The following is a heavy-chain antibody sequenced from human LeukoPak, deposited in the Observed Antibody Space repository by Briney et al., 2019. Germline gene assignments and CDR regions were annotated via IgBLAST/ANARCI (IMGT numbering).Heavy chain of an antibody. D-gene: IGHD5-18*01. CDR3: ATDTAMVTTGVDY. CDR2: IIPIFGTA. Sequence: EASVKVSCKASGGTFSSYAISWVRQAPGQGLEWMGGIIPIFGTANYAQKFQGRVTITADESTSTAYMELSSLRSEDTAVYYCATDTAMVTTGVDYWGQGTLVTVSS. CDR1: GGTFSSYA. V-gene: IGHV1-69*13. J-gene: IGHJ4*02.